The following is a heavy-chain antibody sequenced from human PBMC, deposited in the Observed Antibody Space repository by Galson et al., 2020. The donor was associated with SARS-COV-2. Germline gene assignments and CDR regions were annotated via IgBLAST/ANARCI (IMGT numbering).Heavy chain of an antibody. Sequence: GGSLRLSCAASGFTFSSYGMYWVRQTPGKGLEWVAFIRYDGSKKEYADSVKGRFTISRDNSKNTVYLQMHSLRPEDTAVYYCAKVVGDYVDYYYYYYMDVWGKGTTVTIS. D-gene: IGHD4-17*01. J-gene: IGHJ6*03. CDR3: AKVVGDYVDYYYYYYMDV. V-gene: IGHV3-30*02. CDR1: GFTFSSYG. CDR2: IRYDGSKK.